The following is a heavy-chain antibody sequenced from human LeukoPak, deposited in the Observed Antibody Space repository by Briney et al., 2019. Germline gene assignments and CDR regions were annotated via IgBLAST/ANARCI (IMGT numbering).Heavy chain of an antibody. CDR2: IYSGGST. CDR3: AKGKDDYSNYRYYYGMDV. V-gene: IGHV3-53*01. Sequence: PGGSLRLSCAASGFTVSSNYMSWVRQAPGKGLEWVSVIYSGGSTYYADSVKGRFTISRDNSKNTLYLQMNSLRAEDTAVYYCAKGKDDYSNYRYYYGMDVWGQGTTVTVSS. D-gene: IGHD4-11*01. J-gene: IGHJ6*02. CDR1: GFTVSSNY.